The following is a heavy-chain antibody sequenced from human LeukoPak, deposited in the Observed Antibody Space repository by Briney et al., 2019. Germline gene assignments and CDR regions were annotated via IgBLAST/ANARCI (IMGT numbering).Heavy chain of an antibody. V-gene: IGHV3-21*01. CDR3: ARGREWELADY. D-gene: IGHD1-26*01. CDR1: GLTFSRYS. J-gene: IGHJ4*02. CDR2: IISSSSYI. Sequence: GGSLTLSRAASGLTFSRYSMNWVRHPPGKGLECVSSIISSSSYIYYADSVKGRFTISRDNAKNSLYLQMNSLRGEDTAVYYCARGREWELADYWGQGTLVTVSS.